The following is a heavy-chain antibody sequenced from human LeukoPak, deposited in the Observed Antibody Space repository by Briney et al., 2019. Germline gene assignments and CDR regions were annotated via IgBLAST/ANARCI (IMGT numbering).Heavy chain of an antibody. CDR2: IGYDGSNK. Sequence: PGRSLRLSCAASGFTFSNYFKHWVRQAPGKGLEWVAVIGYDGSNKYYADSVKGRFTISRDNSKNALYLQMNSLRAEDTAVYYCAKGGDFYVWGSYRHAFDMWGQGTMVTVSS. V-gene: IGHV3-33*06. CDR1: GFTFSNYF. CDR3: AKGGDFYVWGSYRHAFDM. D-gene: IGHD3-16*02. J-gene: IGHJ3*02.